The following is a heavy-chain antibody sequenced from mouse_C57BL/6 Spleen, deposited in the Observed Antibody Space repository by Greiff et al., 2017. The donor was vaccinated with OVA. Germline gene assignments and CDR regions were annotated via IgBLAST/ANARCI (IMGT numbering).Heavy chain of an antibody. J-gene: IGHJ3*01. V-gene: IGHV1-82*01. D-gene: IGHD2-5*01. CDR1: GYAFSSSW. Sequence: QVQLQQSGPELVKPGASVKISCKASGYAFSSSWMNWVKQRPGKGLEWIGRIYPGDGDTNYNGKFKGKATLTADKSSSTAYMQLSSLTSEDSAVYFCARQYSNFSWFAYWGQGTLVTVSA. CDR2: IYPGDGDT. CDR3: ARQYSNFSWFAY.